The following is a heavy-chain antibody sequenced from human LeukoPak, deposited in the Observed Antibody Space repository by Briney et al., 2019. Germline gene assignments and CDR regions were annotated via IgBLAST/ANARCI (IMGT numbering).Heavy chain of an antibody. CDR1: GGSISSSSYY. D-gene: IGHD5-12*01. CDR3: ARGQRGVATTYFDY. Sequence: PSETLSLTCTVSGGSISSSSYYWGWIRQPPGKGLEWIGSIHYSGSTYYNPSLKSRVTISVDTSKNQFSLKLSSVTAADTAVYYCARGQRGVATTYFDYWGQGTLVTVSS. J-gene: IGHJ4*02. V-gene: IGHV4-39*01. CDR2: IHYSGST.